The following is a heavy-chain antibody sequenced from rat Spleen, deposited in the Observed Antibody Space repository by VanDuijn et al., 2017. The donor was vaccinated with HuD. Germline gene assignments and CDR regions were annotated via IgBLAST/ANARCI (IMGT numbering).Heavy chain of an antibody. Sequence: EVQLVESDGGLVQPGRSLKLSCVVSSSSDYDMTWVRQAPTKGLEWVATISYDGSNTHYRDSVKGRFTISRENVKSTLFLQMDSLRSEDTATYYCTSHASYSTYSPFVYWGQGTLVTVSS. J-gene: IGHJ3*01. CDR2: ISYDGSNT. CDR1: SSSDYD. D-gene: IGHD1-2*01. V-gene: IGHV5-29*01. CDR3: TSHASYSTYSPFVY.